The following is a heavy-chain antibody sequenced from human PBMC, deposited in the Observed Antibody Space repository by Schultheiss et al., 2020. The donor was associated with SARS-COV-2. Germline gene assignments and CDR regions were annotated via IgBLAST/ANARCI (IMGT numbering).Heavy chain of an antibody. D-gene: IGHD3-3*01. CDR1: GFTFSSYG. CDR3: AREDFYYYYGMDV. J-gene: IGHJ6*02. V-gene: IGHV3-33*01. CDR2: IWYDGSNK. Sequence: GESLKISCAASGFTFSSYGMHWVRQAPGKGLEWVSVIWYDGSNKDYADSVKGRFTISRDTSKNTLFLQMNSLRAEDTAVYYCAREDFYYYYGMDVWGQGTTVTVSS.